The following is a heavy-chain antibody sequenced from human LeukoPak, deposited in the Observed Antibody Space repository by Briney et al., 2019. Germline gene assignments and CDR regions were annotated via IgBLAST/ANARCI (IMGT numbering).Heavy chain of an antibody. J-gene: IGHJ3*02. Sequence: WASVKVSCKASGYTFTGYYMHWVRQAPGQGLEWMGWINPNSGGTNYAQKFQGRVTMTRDTSISTAYMELSGLRSDDTAVYYCARTDTAMATDAFDIWGQGTMVTVSS. V-gene: IGHV1-2*02. CDR3: ARTDTAMATDAFDI. D-gene: IGHD5-18*01. CDR1: GYTFTGYY. CDR2: INPNSGGT.